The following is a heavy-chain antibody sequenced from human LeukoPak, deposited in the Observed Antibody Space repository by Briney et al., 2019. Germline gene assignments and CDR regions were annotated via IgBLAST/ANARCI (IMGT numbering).Heavy chain of an antibody. D-gene: IGHD3-9*01. CDR1: GGSISSGGYY. Sequence: SETLSLTCTVSGGSISSGGYYWSWIRQPAGKGLEWIGRIYTSGSTNYNPSLKSRVTISVDTSKNQSSLKLSSVTAADAAVYYCARDDWCSASGLFFWGQGTLVTVSS. V-gene: IGHV4-61*02. CDR2: IYTSGST. CDR3: ARDDWCSASGLFF. J-gene: IGHJ4*02.